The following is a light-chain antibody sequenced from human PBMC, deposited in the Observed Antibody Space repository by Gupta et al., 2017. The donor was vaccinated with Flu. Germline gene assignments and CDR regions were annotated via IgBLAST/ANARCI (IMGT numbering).Light chain of an antibody. CDR1: QKTSIY. J-gene: IGKJ2*03. CDR3: QQRDSTPSS. CDR2: AAS. Sequence: DIQMTQSPPSLSASVGDRVTITCRASQKTSIYLNWYQQKPGRAPKLLIYAASTLQTGVPSRFSGSGCGTDFTLIISRLQPEDFATYYCQQRDSTPSSFGQGTKMEIK. V-gene: IGKV1-39*01.